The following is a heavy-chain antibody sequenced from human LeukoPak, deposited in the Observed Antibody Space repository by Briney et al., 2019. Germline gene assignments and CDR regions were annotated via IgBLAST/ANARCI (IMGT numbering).Heavy chain of an antibody. J-gene: IGHJ6*02. V-gene: IGHV3-30-3*01. CDR1: RFTFSTYP. Sequence: GGSLRLSCAASRFTFSTYPIHWVRQAPAKGLEWVAVISSTGNSKCYADSVKGRFTISRDNSKNTLYLQMNNLRAEDTAVYYCARLNNNDMDVWGQGTTVTVSS. D-gene: IGHD1-14*01. CDR3: ARLNNNDMDV. CDR2: ISSTGNSK.